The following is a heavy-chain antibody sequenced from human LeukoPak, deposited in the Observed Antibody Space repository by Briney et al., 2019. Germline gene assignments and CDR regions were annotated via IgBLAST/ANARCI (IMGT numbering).Heavy chain of an antibody. CDR3: ARGGGNFDY. J-gene: IGHJ4*02. V-gene: IGHV3-21*01. CDR2: ISSTSTYI. CDR1: GFTFSSYT. Sequence: PGGSLRLSCAVSGFTFSSYTINWVRQAPGKGLEWVSSISSTSTYISYADSVKGRFTISRDNAKNSLYLQMNSLRAEDTAVYYCARGGGNFDYWGQGTLVTVSS. D-gene: IGHD2-15*01.